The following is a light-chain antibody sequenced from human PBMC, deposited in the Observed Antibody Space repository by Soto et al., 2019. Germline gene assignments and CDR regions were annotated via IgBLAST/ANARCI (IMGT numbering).Light chain of an antibody. J-gene: IGLJ3*02. V-gene: IGLV2-14*03. CDR3: TSFTSSSTWE. CDR1: SSDVGGYNY. Sequence: QSVLTQPASVSGSPGQSITISCTGTSSDVGGYNYVSWFQQHPGKAPKLKIYEVSNRPSGVSNRFSGSKSGYTASLTISELQAEDEADYYCTSFTSSSTWEFGGGTKVTVL. CDR2: EVS.